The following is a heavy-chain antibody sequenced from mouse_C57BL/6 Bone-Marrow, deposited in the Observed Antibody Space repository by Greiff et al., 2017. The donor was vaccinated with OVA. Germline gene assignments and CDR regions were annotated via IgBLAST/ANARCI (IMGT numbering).Heavy chain of an antibody. CDR3: SSIYYYGSSYVY. D-gene: IGHD1-1*01. CDR2: IHPNSGST. J-gene: IGHJ2*01. Sequence: QVQLQQPGAELVKPGASVKLSCKASGYTFTSYWMHWVKQRPGQGLEWIGMIHPNSGSTNYNEQFQSKATLNVDKSSSTAYMQLSGLTSEDSAVYYCSSIYYYGSSYVYWGQGTTLTVSS. V-gene: IGHV1-64*01. CDR1: GYTFTSYW.